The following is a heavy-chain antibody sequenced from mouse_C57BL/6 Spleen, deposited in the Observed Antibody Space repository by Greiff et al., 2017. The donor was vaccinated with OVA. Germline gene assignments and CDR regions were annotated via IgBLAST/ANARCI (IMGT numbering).Heavy chain of an antibody. D-gene: IGHD2-5*01. Sequence: EVKVVESGPGLAKPSQTLSLTCSVTGYSITSDYWNWIRQSPGNKLEYMGYISYSGSTYYNPSLKSRISITRDTSKNQYYLQLNSVTTDDTATYYCARAYYSNHYAMDYWGQGTSVTVSS. J-gene: IGHJ4*01. CDR3: ARAYYSNHYAMDY. V-gene: IGHV3-8*01. CDR1: GYSITSDY. CDR2: ISYSGST.